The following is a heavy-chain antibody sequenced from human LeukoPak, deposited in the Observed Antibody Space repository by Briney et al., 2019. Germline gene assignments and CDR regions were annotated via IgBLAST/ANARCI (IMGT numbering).Heavy chain of an antibody. CDR1: GFTFDDYA. Sequence: PGRSLRLSCAASGFTFDDYAMHWVRQAPGKGLEWVSGISWNSGSIGYADSVKGRFTISRDNSKNTLYLQMNSLRAEDTAVYYCAKRGGIVGATYFDYWGQGTLITVSS. CDR3: AKRGGIVGATYFDY. V-gene: IGHV3-9*01. J-gene: IGHJ4*02. CDR2: ISWNSGSI. D-gene: IGHD1-26*01.